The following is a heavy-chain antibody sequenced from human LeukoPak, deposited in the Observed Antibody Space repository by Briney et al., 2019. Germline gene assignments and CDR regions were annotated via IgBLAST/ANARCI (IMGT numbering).Heavy chain of an antibody. CDR1: GYTFTGYY. J-gene: IGHJ6*03. V-gene: IGHV1-2*02. D-gene: IGHD2-21*01. Sequence: ASVKVSCKASGYTFTGYYMHWVRQAPGQGLEWMGWINPNSGGTNYAQKFQGRVTMTRDTSNSTAYMELSRLRSDDTAVYYCARGAIVEYHHMDVWGKGTTVTVSS. CDR2: INPNSGGT. CDR3: ARGAIVEYHHMDV.